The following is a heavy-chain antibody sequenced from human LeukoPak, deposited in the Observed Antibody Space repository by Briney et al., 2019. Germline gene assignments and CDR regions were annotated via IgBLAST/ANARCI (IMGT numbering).Heavy chain of an antibody. Sequence: GRSLRLSCAASGFTFSSYGMHWVRQAPGMGLEWVAVIWYDGSNKYYADSVKGRFTISRDNSKNTLYLQMNSLRAEDTAVYYCARDPALLWFGELLKYYFDYWGQGTLVTVSS. CDR1: GFTFSSYG. CDR3: ARDPALLWFGELLKYYFDY. V-gene: IGHV3-33*01. J-gene: IGHJ4*02. D-gene: IGHD3-10*01. CDR2: IWYDGSNK.